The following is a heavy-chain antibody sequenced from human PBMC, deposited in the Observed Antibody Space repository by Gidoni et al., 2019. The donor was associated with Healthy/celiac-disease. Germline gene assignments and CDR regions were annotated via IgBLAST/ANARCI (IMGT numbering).Heavy chain of an antibody. CDR2: IYTSGST. V-gene: IGHV4-61*02. CDR3: ARAAAYSSGWDL. CDR1: GGSISSGSYY. D-gene: IGHD6-19*01. J-gene: IGHJ4*02. Sequence: QVQLQESGPGLVKPSQTLSLTCTVSGGSISSGSYYWSWIRQPAGKGLEWIGRIYTSGSTNYNPSLKSRVTISVDTSKNQFSLKLSSVTAADTAVYYCARAAAYSSGWDLWGQGTLVTVSS.